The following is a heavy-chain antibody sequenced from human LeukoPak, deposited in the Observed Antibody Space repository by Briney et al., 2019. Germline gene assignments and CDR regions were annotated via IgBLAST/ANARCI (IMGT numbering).Heavy chain of an antibody. D-gene: IGHD3-22*01. CDR3: AKVLIRQWFFDY. CDR1: GFTFSSYA. J-gene: IGHJ4*02. Sequence: GGSLRHSCAASGFTFSSYAMSWVRQAPGKGLEWVSAISGSGGSTYYADSVKGRFTISRDNSKNTLYLQMNSLRAEDTAVYYCAKVLIRQWFFDYWGQGTLVTVSS. CDR2: ISGSGGST. V-gene: IGHV3-23*01.